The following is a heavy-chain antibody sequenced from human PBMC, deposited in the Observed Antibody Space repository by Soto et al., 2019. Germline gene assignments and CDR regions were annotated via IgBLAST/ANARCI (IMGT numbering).Heavy chain of an antibody. J-gene: IGHJ6*02. V-gene: IGHV7-4-1*01. CDR3: ARDWASSGYYYTLYYYYYGMDV. CDR1: GYTFTSYA. CDR2: INTNTGNP. Sequence: ASVKVSCKASGYTFTSYAMNRVRQAPGQGLEWMGWINTNTGNPTYAQGFTGRFVFSLDTSVSTAYLQICSLKAEDTAVYYCARDWASSGYYYTLYYYYYGMDVWGQGTTVTV. D-gene: IGHD3-22*01.